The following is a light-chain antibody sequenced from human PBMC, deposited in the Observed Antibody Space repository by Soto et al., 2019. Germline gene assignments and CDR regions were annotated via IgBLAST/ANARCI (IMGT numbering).Light chain of an antibody. CDR1: QSVGSN. CDR2: GAS. J-gene: IGKJ1*01. Sequence: EIVMTQSPATLSVSPGERATLSCRAGQSVGSNLAWYQQKPGQAPRLLMYGASTRATGIPARFSASVSGTDFTLIISGLEPEDFAVYYCQQYGTSPATFGQGTKVDI. V-gene: IGKV3-15*01. CDR3: QQYGTSPAT.